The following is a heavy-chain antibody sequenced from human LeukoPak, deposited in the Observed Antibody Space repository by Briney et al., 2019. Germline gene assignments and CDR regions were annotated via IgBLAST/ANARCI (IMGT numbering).Heavy chain of an antibody. D-gene: IGHD1-26*01. Sequence: SVKASCKASGGTFSSYTISWVRQAPGQGLEWMGRIIPILGIANYAQKFQGRVTITADKSTSTAYMELSSLRSEDTAVYYCASGLSGSLDGDYWGQGTLVTVSS. V-gene: IGHV1-69*02. CDR3: ASGLSGSLDGDY. CDR2: IIPILGIA. J-gene: IGHJ4*02. CDR1: GGTFSSYT.